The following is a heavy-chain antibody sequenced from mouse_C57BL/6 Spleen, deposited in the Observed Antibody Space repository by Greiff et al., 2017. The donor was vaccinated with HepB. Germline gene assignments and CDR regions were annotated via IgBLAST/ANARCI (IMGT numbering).Heavy chain of an antibody. V-gene: IGHV1-80*01. D-gene: IGHD1-1*01. CDR1: GYAFSSYW. CDR3: ARSGYGSRGYFDV. Sequence: VQLQQSGAELVKPGASVKISCKASGYAFSSYWMNWVKQRPGKGLEWIGQIYPGDGDTNYNGKFKGKATLTADKSSSTAYMQLSSLTSEDSAVYFCARSGYGSRGYFDVWGTGTTVTVSS. J-gene: IGHJ1*03. CDR2: IYPGDGDT.